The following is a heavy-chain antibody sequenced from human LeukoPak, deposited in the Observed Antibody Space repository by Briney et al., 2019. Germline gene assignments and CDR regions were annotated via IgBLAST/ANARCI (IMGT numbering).Heavy chain of an antibody. CDR2: VFHNGDS. CDR1: GASVRSHY. CDR3: VSKPIVPASQGHYFDT. V-gene: IGHV4-59*02. D-gene: IGHD2-2*01. J-gene: IGHJ5*02. Sequence: SGTLSLTCTVSGASVRSHYWSWIRQPPGKGLEWIGNVFHNGDSSFAPSLTSRVTMSVDTSKNQFSLNLNSVTAADTAVYYCVSKPIVPASQGHYFDTWGQGILVTVSS.